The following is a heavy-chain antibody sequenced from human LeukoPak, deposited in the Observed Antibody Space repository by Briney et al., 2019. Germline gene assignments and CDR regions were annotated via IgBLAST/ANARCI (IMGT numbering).Heavy chain of an antibody. CDR1: GFTFSSYS. Sequence: GGSLRLSCTASGFTFSSYSMNWVRQAPGKGLEWVSYISTGSSTIYYADSVKGRFTISRDNSKNTLYLQMNSLRAEDTAVYYCARLYCSGGSCYPNDYGMDVWGQGTTVTVSS. CDR2: ISTGSSTI. D-gene: IGHD2-15*01. V-gene: IGHV3-48*01. CDR3: ARLYCSGGSCYPNDYGMDV. J-gene: IGHJ6*02.